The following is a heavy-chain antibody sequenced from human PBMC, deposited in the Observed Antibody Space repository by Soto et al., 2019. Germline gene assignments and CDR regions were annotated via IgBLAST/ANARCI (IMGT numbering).Heavy chain of an antibody. CDR3: ARDLFGSGGYYYYMDV. J-gene: IGHJ6*03. CDR2: ISTYNGDT. V-gene: IGHV1-18*01. D-gene: IGHD3-10*01. Sequence: ASVKVSCKASGYTFTGYGISWVRQAPGQGLEWMGWISTYNGDTNYAQKLQGRVTMTTDTSTSTAYMELRSLRSDDTAVYYCARDLFGSGGYYYYMDVWGKGTTVTVSS. CDR1: GYTFTGYG.